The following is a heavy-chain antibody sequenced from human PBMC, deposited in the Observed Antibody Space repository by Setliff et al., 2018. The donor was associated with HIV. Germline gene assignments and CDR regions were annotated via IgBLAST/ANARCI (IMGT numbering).Heavy chain of an antibody. Sequence: GGSLRLSCAASGFTFSSYWMHWVHQAPGKGLVWVSRINSDGSSTSYADSVKGRFTISRDNAKNTLYLQMNSLRAEDTAVYYCAKPRIFDSFDVWGPGTVVTVSS. V-gene: IGHV3-74*01. CDR3: AKPRIFDSFDV. D-gene: IGHD2-15*01. CDR1: GFTFSSYW. CDR2: INSDGSST. J-gene: IGHJ3*01.